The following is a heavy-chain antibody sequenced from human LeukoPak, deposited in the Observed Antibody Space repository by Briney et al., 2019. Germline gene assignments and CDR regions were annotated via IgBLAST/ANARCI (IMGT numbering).Heavy chain of an antibody. V-gene: IGHV4-34*01. CDR3: TRMTTGHDY. J-gene: IGHJ4*02. Sequence: SETLSLTYAVSGVSFDDYYWSWVPQTPGKGLEWLGEINHSGYTNDSPSLKSRVTLSIDTSRKQFSLNLKSVTVADAGIYYCTRMTTGHDYWGQGTLVTVSS. CDR1: GVSFDDYY. D-gene: IGHD4-17*01. CDR2: INHSGYT.